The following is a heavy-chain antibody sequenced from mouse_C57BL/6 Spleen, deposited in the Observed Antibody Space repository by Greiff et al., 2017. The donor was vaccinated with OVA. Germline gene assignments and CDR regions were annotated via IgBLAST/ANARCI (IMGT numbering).Heavy chain of an antibody. CDR2: IDPSDSET. J-gene: IGHJ4*01. CDR3: ARRGVGDYDDDYAMDY. V-gene: IGHV1-52*01. CDR1: GYTFTSYW. D-gene: IGHD2-4*01. Sequence: QVQLQQPGAELVRPGSSVKLSCKASGYTFTSYWMHWVKQRPIQGLEWIGNIDPSDSETHYNQKFKDKATLTVDKSSSTAYMQLSSLTSEDSAVYYGARRGVGDYDDDYAMDYWGQGTSVTVSS.